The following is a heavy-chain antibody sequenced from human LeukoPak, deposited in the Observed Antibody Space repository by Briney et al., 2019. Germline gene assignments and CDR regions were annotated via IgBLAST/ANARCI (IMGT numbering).Heavy chain of an antibody. D-gene: IGHD6-19*01. V-gene: IGHV3-23*05. CDR1: EFIFSDYA. CDR2: IDKTTYPT. Sequence: GGSLRLSCAASEFIFSDYAMGWVRQAPGKGLEWVSTIDKTTYPTFYADSVKGRFTISRDDSKNTLYLQMNSLRTEDTAVYFCAKFEGATIPGWFNDYWGQGILVTVSS. CDR3: AKFEGATIPGWFNDY. J-gene: IGHJ4*02.